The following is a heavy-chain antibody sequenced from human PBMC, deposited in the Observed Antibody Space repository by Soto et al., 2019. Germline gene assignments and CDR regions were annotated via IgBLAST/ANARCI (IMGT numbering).Heavy chain of an antibody. J-gene: IGHJ5*02. CDR3: ARDPHDYVWGSYRYVDNWFDT. D-gene: IGHD3-16*02. CDR2: IIPIFGTA. V-gene: IGHV1-69*06. Sequence: GASVKVSCKASGGTFSSYAISWVRQAPGQGLEWMGGIIPIFGTANYAQKFQGRVTITADKSTSTAYMELSSLRSEDTAVYYCARDPHDYVWGSYRYVDNWFDTWGQGTLVTVSS. CDR1: GGTFSSYA.